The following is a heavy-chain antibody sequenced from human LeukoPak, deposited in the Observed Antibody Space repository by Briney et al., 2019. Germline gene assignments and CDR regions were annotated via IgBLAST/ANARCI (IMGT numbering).Heavy chain of an antibody. D-gene: IGHD3-10*02. CDR3: ARDRSYYYDGGSFDY. Sequence: PSETLSLTCTVSGGSISSYFWSWIRQPPGKGLEWIGYMYYTGRTSYNPSLKSRVTILADTSKSQFSLKLTSVTSADTAVYYCARDRSYYYDGGSFDYWGQGTLVTVSS. CDR2: MYYTGRT. J-gene: IGHJ4*02. CDR1: GGSISSYF. V-gene: IGHV4-59*01.